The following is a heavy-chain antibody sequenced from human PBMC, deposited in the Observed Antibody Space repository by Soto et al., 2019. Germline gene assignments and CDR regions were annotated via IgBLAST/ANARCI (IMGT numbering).Heavy chain of an antibody. Sequence: PGWSLRLSCVGSGFIFSDHYMSWVRQSPGKGLEWVSSIGGSGATTYYADSVRGRFTISRDNSKNTLYLQMNSLRAEDTAVYYCEKDAPSWRSSPYYFAYWGQGILVTVS. D-gene: IGHD3-10*01. J-gene: IGHJ4*02. CDR2: IGGSGATT. CDR3: EKDAPSWRSSPYYFAY. CDR1: GFIFSDHY. V-gene: IGHV3-23*01.